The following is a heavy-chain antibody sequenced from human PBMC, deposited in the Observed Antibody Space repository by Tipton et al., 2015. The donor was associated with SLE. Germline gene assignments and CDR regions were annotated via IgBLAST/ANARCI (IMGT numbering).Heavy chain of an antibody. CDR3: ARTEVRGVIAMDV. J-gene: IGHJ6*03. V-gene: IGHV4-34*12. CDR1: GGSFSGYY. Sequence: TLSLTCAVYGGSFSGYYWSWVRQPPGKGLEWIGEILHSGNTNYNPSLKSRVTISVDTSKNQFSLKLTSVTAADTAVYYCARTEVRGVIAMDVWGKGTTVTVSS. D-gene: IGHD3-10*01. CDR2: ILHSGNT.